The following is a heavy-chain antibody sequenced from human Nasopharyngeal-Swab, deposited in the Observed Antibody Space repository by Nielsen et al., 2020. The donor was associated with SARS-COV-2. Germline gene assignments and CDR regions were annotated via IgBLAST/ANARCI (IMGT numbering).Heavy chain of an antibody. CDR3: ARGLVTMIVVVITGHYYYGMDV. V-gene: IGHV1-8*01. J-gene: IGHJ6*02. CDR2: MNPNSGNT. Sequence: WVRQAPGQGLEWMGWMNPNSGNTGYAQKFQGRVTMTRNTSISTPYMELSSLRSEDTAVYYCARGLVTMIVVVITGHYYYGMDVWGQGTTVTVSS. D-gene: IGHD3-22*01.